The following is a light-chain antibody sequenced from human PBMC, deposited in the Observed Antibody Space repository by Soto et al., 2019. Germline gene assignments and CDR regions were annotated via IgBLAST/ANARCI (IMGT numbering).Light chain of an antibody. CDR1: HSDIGNYNY. CDR2: DVG. V-gene: IGLV2-14*03. CDR3: NSYREDHPRFYV. J-gene: IGLJ1*01. Sequence: QSVLTQPASVSGSPGQSITISCTGTHSDIGNYNYVSWYQHLPGKAPKLMIYDVGSRPSGVSSRFSGSKSGNTASLAISGLQAEDEADCYCNSYREDHPRFYVFGTGTKLTVL.